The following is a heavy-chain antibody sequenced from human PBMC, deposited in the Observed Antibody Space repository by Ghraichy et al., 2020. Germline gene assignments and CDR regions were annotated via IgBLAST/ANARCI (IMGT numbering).Heavy chain of an antibody. CDR3: AKERDSSGYYSFRGDYYGMDV. CDR2: ISSNGDST. J-gene: IGHJ6*02. CDR1: GFTFSNYA. D-gene: IGHD3-22*01. Sequence: GGSLRLSCSASGFTFSNYAMYWVRQAPGKGLKYVSAISSNGDSTNYADSVKDRFSISRDRFSISRDNSKNTLYLQMSSLRAEDTAVYYCAKERDSSGYYSFRGDYYGMDVWGQGTTVTVSS. V-gene: IGHV3-64D*06.